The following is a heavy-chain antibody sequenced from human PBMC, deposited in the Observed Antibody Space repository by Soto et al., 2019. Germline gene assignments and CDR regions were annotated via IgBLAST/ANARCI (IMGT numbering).Heavy chain of an antibody. D-gene: IGHD2-21*02. CDR1: GYTFTNYY. J-gene: IGHJ1*01. V-gene: IGHV1-46*03. Sequence: GASVKVSCKASGYTFTNYYMHWVRQAPGQGLEWMGIINSGGGSATYAQKFLGRVTLTRDTSTSTVYMDLSSLGSDDSAVYYCAIGGQVVVVPAVFANWGHGTLVIVSS. CDR3: AIGGQVVVVPAVFAN. CDR2: INSGGGSA.